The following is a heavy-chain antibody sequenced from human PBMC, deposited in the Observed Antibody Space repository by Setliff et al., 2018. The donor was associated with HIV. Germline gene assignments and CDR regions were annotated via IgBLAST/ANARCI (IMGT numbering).Heavy chain of an antibody. V-gene: IGHV3-30*07. CDR2: IAYDGGSK. D-gene: IGHD3-3*01. CDR1: GFTFSSYP. CDR3: ARGPQYNFWGGYLGL. J-gene: IGHJ4*02. Sequence: PGGSLRLSCAASGFTFSSYPMHWVRQAPGKGLEWVAVIAYDGGSKYYADSVRGRFTISRDNAKNTLYLQMTSLRAEDTAVYYCARGPQYNFWGGYLGLWGRGTLVTVSS.